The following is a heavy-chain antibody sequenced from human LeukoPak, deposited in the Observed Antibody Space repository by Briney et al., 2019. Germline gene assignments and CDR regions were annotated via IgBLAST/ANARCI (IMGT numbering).Heavy chain of an antibody. Sequence: GESLRLSCAASGFTFSSYTMNWVRQAPGRGLEWVSYINTGSSTIYYADSVKGRFTTSRDNAKNSLFLQMNSLRAEDTAVYYCARDLIAATDYWGQGTLVTVSS. V-gene: IGHV3-48*04. CDR1: GFTFSSYT. D-gene: IGHD6-13*01. J-gene: IGHJ4*02. CDR2: INTGSSTI. CDR3: ARDLIAATDY.